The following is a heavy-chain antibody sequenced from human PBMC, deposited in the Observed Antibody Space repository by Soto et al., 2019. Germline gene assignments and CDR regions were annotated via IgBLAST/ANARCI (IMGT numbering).Heavy chain of an antibody. Sequence: XGSLRLSCAASGFTFSSYTMSWVRQAPGKGLEWVSAISGSGGSTYYADSVKGRFTISRDNSKNTLYLQMNSLRAEDTAVYYCAKETIVVGPPSLFDAWGQGTLVTVSS. CDR1: GFTFSSYT. CDR2: ISGSGGST. J-gene: IGHJ4*02. D-gene: IGHD3-22*01. V-gene: IGHV3-23*01. CDR3: AKETIVVGPPSLFDA.